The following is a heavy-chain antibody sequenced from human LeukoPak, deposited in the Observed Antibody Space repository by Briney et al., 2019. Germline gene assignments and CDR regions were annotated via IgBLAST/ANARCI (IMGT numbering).Heavy chain of an antibody. CDR1: GFTFSSYA. CDR3: ARVGNLWNDVPFDY. V-gene: IGHV3-30*04. CDR2: ISYDGINK. Sequence: GGSLRLSCAASGFTFSSYAMNWVRQAPGKGLEWVAVISYDGINKYYADSVKGRFTISRDNSKNTLYLQMNSLRVDVTALYYCARVGNLWNDVPFDYWGQGTLVTVSS. D-gene: IGHD1-1*01. J-gene: IGHJ4*02.